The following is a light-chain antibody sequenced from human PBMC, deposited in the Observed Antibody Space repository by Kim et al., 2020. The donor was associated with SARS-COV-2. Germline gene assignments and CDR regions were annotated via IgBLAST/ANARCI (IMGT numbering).Light chain of an antibody. V-gene: IGKV1-39*01. Sequence: DIHMTQSPAFLSASVGDRVTITCRASQRISSYLNWYQQKPGKAPKLLIYAASSLQSGVPSRFSGSGSGTDFTLTISSLQPEDFATYYCQQSYSTPPTFGAGTRVDIK. CDR3: QQSYSTPPT. CDR2: AAS. J-gene: IGKJ4*01. CDR1: QRISSY.